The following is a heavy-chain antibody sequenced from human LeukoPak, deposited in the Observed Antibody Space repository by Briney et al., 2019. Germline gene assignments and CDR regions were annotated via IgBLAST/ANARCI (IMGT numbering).Heavy chain of an antibody. CDR2: IYYSGST. V-gene: IGHV4-59*01. D-gene: IGHD2-21*02. CDR3: ARQEIVVVTPGDFQH. J-gene: IGHJ1*01. CDR1: GGSISSYY. Sequence: PSETLSLTCTVSGGSISSYYWSWIRQPPGKGLEWIGYIYYSGSTNYNPSLKSRVTISVDTSKNQFSLKLSSVTAADTAVYYCARQEIVVVTPGDFQHWGQGTLVTVSS.